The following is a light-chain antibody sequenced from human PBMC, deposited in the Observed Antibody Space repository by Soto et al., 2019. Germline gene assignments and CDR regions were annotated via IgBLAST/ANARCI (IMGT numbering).Light chain of an antibody. CDR3: QQYGNWPWT. Sequence: VVTQSPVTLSLTQGEKATRYCRASQSVSSNLAWYQQKPGQAPRLLIYGASSRATGIPARFSGSGSGTEFTLTISSLQSEDFAVYYCQQYGNWPWTFGQGTKVDIK. J-gene: IGKJ1*01. CDR1: QSVSSN. CDR2: GAS. V-gene: IGKV3D-15*01.